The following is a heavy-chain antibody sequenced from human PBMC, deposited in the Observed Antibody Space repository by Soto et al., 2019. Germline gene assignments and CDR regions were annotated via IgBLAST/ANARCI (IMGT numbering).Heavy chain of an antibody. D-gene: IGHD2-2*01. V-gene: IGHV3-30*03. CDR1: GFTFSGYG. CDR2: ISHDAGNK. CDR3: ARDRSTSWRLTVFGY. Sequence: QVQLVESGGGVVQSGTSLRLSCAASGFTFSGYGMHWVRQAPGKGLEWVAVISHDAGNKYYADSVKGRFTSSRDNSKNTLSLQMNSLRAEDTAVYWCARDRSTSWRLTVFGYWGQGTLVTVSS. J-gene: IGHJ4*02.